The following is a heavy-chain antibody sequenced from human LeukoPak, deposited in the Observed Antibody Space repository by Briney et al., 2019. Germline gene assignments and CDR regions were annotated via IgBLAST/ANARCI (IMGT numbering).Heavy chain of an antibody. Sequence: SQTLSLTCTVSGGSISSGDYYWSWIRQPPGKGLEWIGYIYYSGSTYYNPSLKSRVTISVDTSKNRFSLKLSSMTAADTAVYYCATHSSGYDSGNDAFDIWGQGTMVTVSS. V-gene: IGHV4-30-4*08. J-gene: IGHJ3*02. CDR3: ATHSSGYDSGNDAFDI. CDR1: GGSISSGDYY. CDR2: IYYSGST. D-gene: IGHD3-22*01.